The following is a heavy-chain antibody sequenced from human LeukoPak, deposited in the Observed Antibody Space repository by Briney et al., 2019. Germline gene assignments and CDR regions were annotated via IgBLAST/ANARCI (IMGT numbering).Heavy chain of an antibody. CDR3: AKGSDSWFGDWFDP. CDR1: GFTFSSSG. CDR2: IWYDGSNK. J-gene: IGHJ5*02. D-gene: IGHD3-10*01. Sequence: PGGSLRLSCAASGFTFSSSGMHWVRQAPGKGLEWVAVIWYDGSNKYYADSVKGRFTISRDNSKNTLYLQMNSLRAEDTAVYYCAKGSDSWFGDWFDPWGQGTLVTVSS. V-gene: IGHV3-33*06.